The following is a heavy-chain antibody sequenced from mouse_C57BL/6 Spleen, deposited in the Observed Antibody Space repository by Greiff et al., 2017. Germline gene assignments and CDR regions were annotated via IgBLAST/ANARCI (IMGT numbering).Heavy chain of an antibody. J-gene: IGHJ2*01. Sequence: VQLQQPGAELVRPGSSVKLSCKASGYTFTSYWMHWVKQRPIQGLEWIGNIDPSDSETHYNQKFKDKATLTVDKSSSTAYMQLSNLTSEDSAVYYCERGGYDYGLDYWGKGTTLTVSS. CDR3: ERGGYDYGLDY. CDR1: GYTFTSYW. V-gene: IGHV1-52*01. CDR2: IDPSDSET. D-gene: IGHD2-4*01.